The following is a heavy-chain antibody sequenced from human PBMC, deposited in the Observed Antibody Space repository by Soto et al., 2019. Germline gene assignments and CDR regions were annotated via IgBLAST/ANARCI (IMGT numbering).Heavy chain of an antibody. CDR3: ARPLFVNGDYEVLEDY. Sequence: ASETLSLTCTVSGGSISSSSYYWGWIRQPPGKGLEWIGSIYYSGSTYYNPSLKSRVTISVDTSKNQFSLKLSSVTAADTAVYYCARPLFVNGDYEVLEDYWGQGTLVTVSS. V-gene: IGHV4-39*01. CDR2: IYYSGST. CDR1: GGSISSSSYY. J-gene: IGHJ4*02. D-gene: IGHD4-17*01.